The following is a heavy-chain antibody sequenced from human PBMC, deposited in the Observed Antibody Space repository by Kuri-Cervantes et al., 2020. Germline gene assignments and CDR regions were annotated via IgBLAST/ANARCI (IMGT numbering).Heavy chain of an antibody. J-gene: IGHJ4*02. D-gene: IGHD2-15*01. CDR1: GGSISTYY. V-gene: IGHV4-59*12. Sequence: SETLSLTCSVSGGSISTYYWTWIRQPLGKGLEWIGFVYSSGTTTYNPSLKSRVTISIDTSKNQFSLRLSSVTAADTAVYYCARYTYCSTGRCCEDYWGQGTLGTVSS. CDR2: VYSSGTT. CDR3: ARYTYCSTGRCCEDY.